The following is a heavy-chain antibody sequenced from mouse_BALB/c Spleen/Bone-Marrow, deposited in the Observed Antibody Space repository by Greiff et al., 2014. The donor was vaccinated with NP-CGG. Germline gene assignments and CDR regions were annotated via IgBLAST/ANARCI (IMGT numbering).Heavy chain of an antibody. Sequence: VQLKQSGAELVKPGASVKLTCTGSGFNIKDTYMHWVKQRPEQGLEWIGKIDAANGNSKYDPKFQGKATITADTSSNTGYLQLSSLTSEDTAAYYCARYGYWGQGTSVTVSS. CDR1: GFNIKDTY. CDR2: IDAANGNS. CDR3: ARYGY. V-gene: IGHV14-3*02. J-gene: IGHJ4*01. D-gene: IGHD1-1*02.